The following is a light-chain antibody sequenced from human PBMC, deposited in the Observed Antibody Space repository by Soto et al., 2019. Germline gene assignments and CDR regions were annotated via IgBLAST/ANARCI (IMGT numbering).Light chain of an antibody. Sequence: DIVMTQSPLSLPVTPGEPASISCRSSQSLQHSNGYNYLDWYLQKPGQSPQLLIYLGSDRASGVPDRFSGSGSGTDFTLTISRVEAEDVGVYYCMQTLQTWTFGQGTKVDIK. V-gene: IGKV2-28*01. CDR1: QSLQHSNGYNY. CDR3: MQTLQTWT. J-gene: IGKJ1*01. CDR2: LGS.